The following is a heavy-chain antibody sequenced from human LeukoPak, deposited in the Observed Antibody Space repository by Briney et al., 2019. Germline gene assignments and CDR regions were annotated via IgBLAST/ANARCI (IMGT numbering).Heavy chain of an antibody. Sequence: GGSLRLSCAASGFTFSSYSMNWVRQAPGKGLEWVSSISSSSSYIYYADSVKGRFTISRDNAKNSLYLQMNSLRAEDTAVYYCARILNNCSSTSCYYFDYWGQGTLVTVSS. J-gene: IGHJ4*02. CDR2: ISSSSSYI. CDR1: GFTFSSYS. D-gene: IGHD2-2*01. V-gene: IGHV3-21*01. CDR3: ARILNNCSSTSCYYFDY.